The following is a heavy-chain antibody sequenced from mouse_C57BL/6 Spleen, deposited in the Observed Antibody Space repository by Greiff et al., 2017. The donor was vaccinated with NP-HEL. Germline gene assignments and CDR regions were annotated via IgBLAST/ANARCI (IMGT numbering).Heavy chain of an antibody. V-gene: IGHV1-82*01. D-gene: IGHD2-1*01. J-gene: IGHJ4*01. CDR2: IYPGDGDT. CDR1: GYAFSSSW. Sequence: QVQLQQSGPELVKPGASVKISCKASGYAFSSSWMNWVKQRPGKGLEWIGRIYPGDGDTNYNGKFKGKATLTADKSSSTAYMQLSSLTSEDSAVYFCARYYYGNYPMDYWGQGTSVTVSS. CDR3: ARYYYGNYPMDY.